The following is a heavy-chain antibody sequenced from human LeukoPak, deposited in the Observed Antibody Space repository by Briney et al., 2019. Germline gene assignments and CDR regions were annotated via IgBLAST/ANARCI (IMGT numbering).Heavy chain of an antibody. D-gene: IGHD1-1*01. CDR3: ARPTTGPATQGYDS. J-gene: IGHJ4*02. V-gene: IGHV4-39*01. CDR1: GGSISSSSYY. CDR2: IYYSGST. Sequence: SETLSLTCTVSGGSISSSSYYWGWIRQPPGKGLEWIGIIYYSGSTYYNPSLKSRVTISVDPSKNQFSLSVISVTAADTAVYFCARPTTGPATQGYDSWGQGILVTVAS.